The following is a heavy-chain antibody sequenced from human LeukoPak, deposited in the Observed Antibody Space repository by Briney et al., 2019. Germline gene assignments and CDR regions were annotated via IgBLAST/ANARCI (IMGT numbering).Heavy chain of an antibody. Sequence: GGSLRLSCAASGFTFSGSAMHWVRQASGKGLEWVGRIRSKANSYATAYAASVKGRFTISRDDSKNTAYLQMNSLKTEDTAVYYCTRYRVATAPYYYYYGMDVWGQGTTVTVSS. J-gene: IGHJ6*02. V-gene: IGHV3-73*01. D-gene: IGHD5-12*01. CDR1: GFTFSGSA. CDR3: TRYRVATAPYYYYYGMDV. CDR2: IRSKANSYAT.